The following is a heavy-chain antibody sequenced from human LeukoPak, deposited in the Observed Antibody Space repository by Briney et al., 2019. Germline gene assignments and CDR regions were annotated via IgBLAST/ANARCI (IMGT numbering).Heavy chain of an antibody. Sequence: PSETLSLTCAVYGGSFSGYYWSWIRQSPGKGLEWIGEISHIGSTNYNPSLKSRVTISVDTSKNQFSLKLSSVTAADTAVYYCARGDERDSSGWYTYYYYYYGMDVWGQGTTVTVSS. CDR1: GGSFSGYY. CDR3: ARGDERDSSGWYTYYYYYYGMDV. J-gene: IGHJ6*02. CDR2: ISHIGST. D-gene: IGHD6-19*01. V-gene: IGHV4-34*01.